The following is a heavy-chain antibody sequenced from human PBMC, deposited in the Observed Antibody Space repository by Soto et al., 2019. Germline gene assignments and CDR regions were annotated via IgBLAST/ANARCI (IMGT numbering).Heavy chain of an antibody. J-gene: IGHJ4*02. D-gene: IGHD3-22*01. V-gene: IGHV3-30-3*01. CDR1: GFTFSSYA. CDR2: ISYDGSNK. Sequence: GGSLRLSCAASGFTFSSYAMHWVRQAPGKGLEWVAVISYDGSNKYYADSVKGRFTISRDNSKNTLYLQMNSLRAEDTAVYYCARGSHPYYYDSSGYYYVPYYFDYWGQGTLVTVSS. CDR3: ARGSHPYYYDSSGYYYVPYYFDY.